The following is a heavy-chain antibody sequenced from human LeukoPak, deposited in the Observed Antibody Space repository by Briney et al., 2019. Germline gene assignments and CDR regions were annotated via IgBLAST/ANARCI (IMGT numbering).Heavy chain of an antibody. CDR2: INHSGST. CDR1: GFTFSSYS. V-gene: IGHV4-34*01. D-gene: IGHD6-19*01. J-gene: IGHJ4*02. Sequence: PGGSLRLSCAASGFTFSSYSMNWVRQAPGKGLEWIGEINHSGSTNYNPSLKSRVTISVDTSKNQFSLKLSSVTAADTAVYYCAREGVAGISYWGQGTLVTVSS. CDR3: AREGVAGISY.